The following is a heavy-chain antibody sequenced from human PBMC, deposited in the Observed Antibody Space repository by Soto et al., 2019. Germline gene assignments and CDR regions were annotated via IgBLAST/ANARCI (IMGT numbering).Heavy chain of an antibody. V-gene: IGHV1-69*02. CDR2: IIPILGIA. CDR1: GGTFSSYT. D-gene: IGHD3-10*01. CDR3: ASSYYYGSGTPSFDP. J-gene: IGHJ5*02. Sequence: QVQLVQSGAEVKKPGSSVKVSCKASGGTFSSYTISWVRQAPGQGLEWMGRIIPILGIANYAQKFQGRVTITADKSTSTAYMELSSLRSEDTAVYYCASSYYYGSGTPSFDPWGQGTLVTVSS.